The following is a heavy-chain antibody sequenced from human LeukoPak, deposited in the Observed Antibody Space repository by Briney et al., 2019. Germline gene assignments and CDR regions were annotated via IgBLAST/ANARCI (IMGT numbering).Heavy chain of an antibody. CDR3: ARESSSGWTHYGMDV. J-gene: IGHJ6*02. Sequence: PSETLSLTCAVYGGSFSGYYWTWIRQPPGKGLEWIGETNHSGSTNYNPSLKSRVTISVDTSKNQFSLKLSSLTVADTAVYYCARESSSGWTHYGMDVWGQGTTVTVSS. CDR1: GGSFSGYY. CDR2: TNHSGST. V-gene: IGHV4-34*01. D-gene: IGHD6-19*01.